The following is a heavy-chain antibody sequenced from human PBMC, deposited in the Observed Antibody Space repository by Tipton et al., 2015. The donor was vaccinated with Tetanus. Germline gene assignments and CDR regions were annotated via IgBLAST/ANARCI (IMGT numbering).Heavy chain of an antibody. V-gene: IGHV1-46*04. CDR3: ARDREAFDF. J-gene: IGHJ3*01. CDR2: IYPSDGST. D-gene: IGHD1-26*01. CDR1: GYTFISYG. Sequence: QLVQSGGEVKRPGASVKVSCKTSGYTFISYGISWVRQAPGQGLEWMGMIYPSDGSTSYAQKLQGRVTMTRDTPTSTVYMELSSLRSEDTAVYYCARDREAFDFWGQGTMVTVSS.